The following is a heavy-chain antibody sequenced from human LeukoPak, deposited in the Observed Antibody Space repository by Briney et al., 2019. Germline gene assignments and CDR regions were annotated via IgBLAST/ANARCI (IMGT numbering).Heavy chain of an antibody. D-gene: IGHD3-16*01. CDR2: IYYSGST. Sequence: SETLSLTCTVSGGSISSYYWSWIRQPPGKGLEWIGYIYYSGSTNYNPSLKSRVTISVDTSKNQFSLKLSSVTAADTAVYYCARTTEGGCTHSYFYYYYMDVWGKGTTVTISS. CDR1: GGSISSYY. CDR3: ARTTEGGCTHSYFYYYYMDV. J-gene: IGHJ6*03. V-gene: IGHV4-59*01.